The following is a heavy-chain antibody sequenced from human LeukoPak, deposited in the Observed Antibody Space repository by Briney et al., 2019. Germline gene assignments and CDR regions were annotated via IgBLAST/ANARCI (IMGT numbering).Heavy chain of an antibody. CDR2: ISPYNGNT. D-gene: IGHD5-18*01. Sequence: ASVKVSCKASGYTFSTSGITWVRQAPGQGLEWMGWISPYNGNTKSAQKFQGRVTMTTDTSTSTAYMELRSLRSDDAAVYYCARGGGATAFDPWGQGTLVTVSS. CDR3: ARGGGATAFDP. V-gene: IGHV1-18*01. J-gene: IGHJ5*02. CDR1: GYTFSTSG.